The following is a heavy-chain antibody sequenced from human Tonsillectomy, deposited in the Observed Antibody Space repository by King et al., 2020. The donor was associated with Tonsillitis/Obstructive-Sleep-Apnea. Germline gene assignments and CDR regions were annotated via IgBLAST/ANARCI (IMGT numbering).Heavy chain of an antibody. J-gene: IGHJ3*02. CDR1: GGSISSYY. D-gene: IGHD6-13*01. V-gene: IGHV4-59*01. Sequence: QLQESGPGLVKPSETLSLTCTVSGGSISSYYWSWIRQPPGKGLEWIGYIYYSGSTNYNPSLKSRVTISVDTSKNQFSLKLSSVTAADTAVYYCARLGSIAAAGTPFVIWGQGTMVTVSS. CDR2: IYYSGST. CDR3: ARLGSIAAAGTPFVI.